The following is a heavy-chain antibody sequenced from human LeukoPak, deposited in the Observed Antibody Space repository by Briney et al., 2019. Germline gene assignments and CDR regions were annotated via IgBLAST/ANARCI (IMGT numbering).Heavy chain of an antibody. J-gene: IGHJ4*02. CDR3: ARAVITFGGVIVIPGSFDY. CDR2: IIPILGIA. V-gene: IGHV1-69*04. D-gene: IGHD3-16*02. Sequence: SVKVSCKASGGTFSSYAISWVRQAPGQGLEWMGRIIPILGIANYARKFQGRVTITADKSTSTAYMELSSLGSEDTAVYYCARAVITFGGVIVIPGSFDYWGQGTLVTVSS. CDR1: GGTFSSYA.